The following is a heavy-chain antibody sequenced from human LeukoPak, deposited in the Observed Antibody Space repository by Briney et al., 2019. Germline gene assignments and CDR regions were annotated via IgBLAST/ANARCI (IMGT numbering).Heavy chain of an antibody. CDR1: GFTFSSYE. J-gene: IGHJ4*02. Sequence: PGGSLRLSCAASGFTFSSYEMNWLRQAPGKGLEWVSYISSSGSTIYYADSVKGRFTISRDNAKNSLYLQMNSLRAEDTAVYYCARSDYDSSGYGHFDYWGQGTLVTVSS. CDR2: ISSSGSTI. CDR3: ARSDYDSSGYGHFDY. D-gene: IGHD3-22*01. V-gene: IGHV3-48*03.